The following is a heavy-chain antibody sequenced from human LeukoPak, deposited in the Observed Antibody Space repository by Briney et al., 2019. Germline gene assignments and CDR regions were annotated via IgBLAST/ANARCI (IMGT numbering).Heavy chain of an antibody. CDR1: VYTFTVYY. D-gene: IGHD3-22*01. V-gene: IGHV1-2*02. CDR2: INPNSGGT. J-gene: IGHJ1*01. Sequence: GASVTVSFTSSVYTFTVYYIHWVRQAPGQGLGWMGWINPNSGGTNYAQKFQGRVTMTRDTSISTAYMELSRLRSDDTAVYYCAREDYYDSSGYYKNKEYFQHWGQGTLVTVSS. CDR3: AREDYYDSSGYYKNKEYFQH.